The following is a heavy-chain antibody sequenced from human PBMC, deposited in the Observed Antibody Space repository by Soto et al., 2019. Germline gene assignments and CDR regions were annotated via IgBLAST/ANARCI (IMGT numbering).Heavy chain of an antibody. CDR1: GCTFSSYA. D-gene: IGHD3-22*01. CDR3: AGGDSSGYYYVYYFDY. J-gene: IGHJ4*02. CDR2: IIPIFGTA. Sequence: GASVKVSCKASGCTFSSYAISWVRQAPGQGLEWMGGIIPIFGTANYAQKFQGRVTITADKSTSTAYMELSSLRSEDTAVYYCAGGDSSGYYYVYYFDYWGQGTLVTVSS. V-gene: IGHV1-69*06.